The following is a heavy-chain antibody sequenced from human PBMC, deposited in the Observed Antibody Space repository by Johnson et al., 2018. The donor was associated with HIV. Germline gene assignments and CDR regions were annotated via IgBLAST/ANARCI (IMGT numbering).Heavy chain of an antibody. Sequence: VQLVESGGGLVQRGGSLRLSCAASGFTVSSNYMTWVRQAPGKGLEWVSVIYSGGSTYYADSVKGRFTISRDNSKNTLYLQMNSLRAEDTAVYYCARANYYHNWGQGTMVTVSS. CDR1: GFTVSSNY. CDR2: IYSGGST. D-gene: IGHD3-10*01. J-gene: IGHJ3*02. V-gene: IGHV3-66*01. CDR3: ARANYYHN.